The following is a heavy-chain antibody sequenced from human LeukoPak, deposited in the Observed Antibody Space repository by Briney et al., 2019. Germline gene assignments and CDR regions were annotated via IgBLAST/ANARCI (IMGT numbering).Heavy chain of an antibody. V-gene: IGHV4-39*07. CDR2: VHYSGST. D-gene: IGHD2-15*01. J-gene: IGHJ4*02. CDR1: GDSISSSNYY. Sequence: SETLSLTCTVSGDSISSSNYYWGWIRQPPGKGLEWIGSVHYSGSTYYNPSLKSRLTISLDTSKNQFSLKLTSVTAADMAVYYCARDPRDSTPFDYWGQGTLVTVSS. CDR3: ARDPRDSTPFDY.